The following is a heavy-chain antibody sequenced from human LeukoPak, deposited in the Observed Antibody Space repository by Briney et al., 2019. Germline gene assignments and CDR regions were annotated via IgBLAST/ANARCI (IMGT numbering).Heavy chain of an antibody. Sequence: ASVKVSCKASGYTFTSYDINWVRQATGQGLEWMGWMNPNSGNTGYAQKFQDRVIMTRNTSISTAYMELSSLRSEDTAVYYCARRRVNSGDCVDYWGQGTLVTVSS. D-gene: IGHD4-17*01. CDR2: MNPNSGNT. CDR1: GYTFTSYD. V-gene: IGHV1-8*01. J-gene: IGHJ4*02. CDR3: ARRRVNSGDCVDY.